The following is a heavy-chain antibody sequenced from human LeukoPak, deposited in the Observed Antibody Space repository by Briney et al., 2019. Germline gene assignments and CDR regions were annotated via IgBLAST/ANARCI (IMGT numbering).Heavy chain of an antibody. Sequence: PGGSLRLSCAASGFTFSSYSMNWVRRAPGKGLEWVAVISYDGSNKYYADSVKGRFTISRDNSKNTLYLQMNSLRAEDTAVYYCAKEHDAPNHIVVVPAATDYWGQGTLVTVSS. D-gene: IGHD2-2*01. CDR1: GFTFSSYS. V-gene: IGHV3-30*18. CDR2: ISYDGSNK. CDR3: AKEHDAPNHIVVVPAATDY. J-gene: IGHJ4*02.